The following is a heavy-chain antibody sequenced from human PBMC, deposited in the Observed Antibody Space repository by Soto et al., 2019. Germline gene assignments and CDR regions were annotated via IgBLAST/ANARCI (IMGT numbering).Heavy chain of an antibody. V-gene: IGHV1-69*02. CDR3: ARGPLVVLNYFES. CDR1: GGTFRNYH. CDR2: IFPLTDIP. Sequence: QVQLVQSGSEVKKPGSSEKVSWKASGGTFRNYHINWVRRAPGQGLEWMGSIFPLTDIPDYAQNFQARLTISADKSTSTAYMELSSLTSDDTAMYFCARGPLVVLNYFESWGQGTLVTVSS. J-gene: IGHJ4*02.